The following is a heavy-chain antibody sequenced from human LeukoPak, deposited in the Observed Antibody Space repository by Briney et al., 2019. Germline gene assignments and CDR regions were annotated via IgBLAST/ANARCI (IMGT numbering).Heavy chain of an antibody. CDR1: GGSFSGYY. Sequence: SETLSLTCAVYGGSFSGYYWSWIRQPPGKGLEWIGEINHSGSTNYNPSLKSRVTISVDTSKNQFSLKPSSVTAADTAVYYCARLYGARDYWGQGTLVTVSS. CDR3: ARLYGARDY. J-gene: IGHJ4*02. D-gene: IGHD4-17*01. CDR2: INHSGST. V-gene: IGHV4-34*01.